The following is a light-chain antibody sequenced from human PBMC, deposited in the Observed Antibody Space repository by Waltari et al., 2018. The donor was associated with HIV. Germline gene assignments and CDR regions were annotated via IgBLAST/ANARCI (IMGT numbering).Light chain of an antibody. J-gene: IGLJ2*01. Sequence: QSVLTQPPSASGPPGQRVTISCSRNSSDVGSNAVCWYQQLPGTAPKLLIYRGNKRLSGVPDRFSGSKSGNSASLAISGLRADDEADYYCATCDDSMSGVVFGGGTKVTVL. CDR3: ATCDDSMSGVV. CDR2: RGN. V-gene: IGLV1-47*01. CDR1: SSDVGSNA.